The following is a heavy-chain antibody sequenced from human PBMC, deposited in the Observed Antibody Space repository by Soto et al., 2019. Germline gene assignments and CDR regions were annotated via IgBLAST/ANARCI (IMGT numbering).Heavy chain of an antibody. CDR2: MNPNSGNT. Sequence: QVQLVQSGAEVKKPGASVKVSCKASGYTFTSYDINWVRQATGQGLEWMGWMNPNSGNTGYAQKFQGRVTMTRNTSISTAYMELSSLRSEDTAVYYCARRRKDYGDYYYGMDVWGQGTTVIVSS. CDR3: ARRRKDYGDYYYGMDV. V-gene: IGHV1-8*01. D-gene: IGHD4-17*01. CDR1: GYTFTSYD. J-gene: IGHJ6*02.